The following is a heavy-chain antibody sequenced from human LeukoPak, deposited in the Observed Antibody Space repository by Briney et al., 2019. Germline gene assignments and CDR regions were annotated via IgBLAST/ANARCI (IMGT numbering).Heavy chain of an antibody. J-gene: IGHJ4*02. D-gene: IGHD2-2*01. V-gene: IGHV4-34*01. CDR2: INHSGST. Sequence: KPSETLSLTCAVYGGSFSDYYWSWIRQPPGKGLEWIGEINHSGSTNYNPSLKSRVTISVDTSKNQLSLKLSSVTAADTAVYYCARGLDIVVVPAAMALTSPFDYWGQGTLVTVSS. CDR1: GGSFSDYY. CDR3: ARGLDIVVVPAAMALTSPFDY.